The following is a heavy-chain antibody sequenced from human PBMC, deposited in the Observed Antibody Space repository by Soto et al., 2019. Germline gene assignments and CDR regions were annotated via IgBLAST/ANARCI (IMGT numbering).Heavy chain of an antibody. J-gene: IGHJ5*02. D-gene: IGHD2-2*01. V-gene: IGHV4-39*07. CDR3: ARVGVVPAATPGSRESINWSDP. Sequence: SETLSLTCTVSGGSISSSSYYWGWIRQPPGKGLEWIGSIYYSGSTYYNPSLKSRVTISVDTSKNQVSLKLSSVTAADTAVYYCARVGVVPAATPGSRESINWSDPWGQGNLVTVSS. CDR1: GGSISSSSYY. CDR2: IYYSGST.